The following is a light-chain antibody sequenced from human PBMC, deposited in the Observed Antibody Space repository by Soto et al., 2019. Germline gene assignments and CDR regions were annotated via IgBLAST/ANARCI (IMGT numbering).Light chain of an antibody. J-gene: IGKJ5*01. CDR2: AAS. CDR3: QQLFDSPIT. Sequence: DIQMTQSPSTLSASVGDRVTITCRASQSISSWLAWYRQKPGKAPKLLIYAASTLESGVPSRFSATVSGTEFSLTITSLQPEDFATYYCQQLFDSPITFGQGTRLEI. V-gene: IGKV1-5*01. CDR1: QSISSW.